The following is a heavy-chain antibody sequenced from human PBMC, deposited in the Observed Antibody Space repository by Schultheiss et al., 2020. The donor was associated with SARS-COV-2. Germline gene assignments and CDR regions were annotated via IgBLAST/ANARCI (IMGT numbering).Heavy chain of an antibody. CDR1: GFTFSSYA. V-gene: IGHV3-66*01. CDR2: IYSGGST. CDR3: ARAEKSTIFGVVTHYYYYYGMDV. Sequence: GGSLRLSCAASGFTFSSYAMSWVRQAPGKGLVWVSVIYSGGSTYYADSVKGRFTISRDNSKNTLYLQMNSLRAEDTAVYYCARAEKSTIFGVVTHYYYYYGMDVWGQGTTVTVSS. J-gene: IGHJ6*02. D-gene: IGHD3-3*01.